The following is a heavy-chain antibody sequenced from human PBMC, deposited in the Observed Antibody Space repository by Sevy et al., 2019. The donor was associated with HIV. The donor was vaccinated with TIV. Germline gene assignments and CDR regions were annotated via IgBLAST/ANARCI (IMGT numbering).Heavy chain of an antibody. CDR1: GFNFYRHA. CDR2: ISGSGGSP. D-gene: IGHD6-13*01. V-gene: IGHV3-23*01. J-gene: IGHJ3*02. Sequence: GGSLRLPCAASGFNFYRHALSWVRQAPGKGLEWVSAISGSGGSPYYAGSVKGRFTISRDNSKNTLYLQMNSLRAEDTAVYYCAKDSSSWSFGAFDIWGQGTMVTVSS. CDR3: AKDSSSWSFGAFDI.